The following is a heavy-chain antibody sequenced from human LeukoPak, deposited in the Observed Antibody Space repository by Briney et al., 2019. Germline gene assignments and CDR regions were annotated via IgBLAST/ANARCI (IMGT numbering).Heavy chain of an antibody. CDR3: VRASVESGGAFDI. CDR1: SGSISTDY. J-gene: IGHJ3*02. CDR2: VSFGGGT. Sequence: SETLSLTCTVSSGSISTDYWSWIRQPPGKGLDWIGYVSFGGGTNYNPPLKSRVITSADTSKNQFSLNLTSVTAADTAVYYCVRASVESGGAFDIWGQGTMVTVSS. V-gene: IGHV4-59*01. D-gene: IGHD2-15*01.